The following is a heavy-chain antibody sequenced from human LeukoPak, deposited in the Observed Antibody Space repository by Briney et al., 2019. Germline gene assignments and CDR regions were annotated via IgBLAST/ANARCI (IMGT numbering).Heavy chain of an antibody. J-gene: IGHJ4*02. V-gene: IGHV3-30-3*01. CDR1: GFTFSSYA. CDR3: AREEYYFDY. CDR2: ISYDGSNK. Sequence: GRSLRLSCAASGFTFSSYAMHWVRQAPGKGLEWVAVISYDGSNKYYADSVKGRFTISRDNSKDTLYLQMNSLRAEDTAVYYCAREEYYFDYWGQGTLVTVSS. D-gene: IGHD3-10*01.